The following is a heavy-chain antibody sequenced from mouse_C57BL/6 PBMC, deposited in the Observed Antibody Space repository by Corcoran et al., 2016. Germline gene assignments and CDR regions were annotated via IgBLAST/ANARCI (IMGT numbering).Heavy chain of an antibody. CDR1: GYTFTTYG. J-gene: IGHJ2*01. Sequence: QIQLVQSGPELKKPGETVKISCKASGYTFTTYGMSWVKQDPGKGLKWMGWINTYSGVPTYADDFKGRFAFSLEHSASTAYLQINNLKNEDTATYFCARWPYGSSADYWGQGTTLTVSS. CDR2: INTYSGVP. D-gene: IGHD1-1*01. V-gene: IGHV9-3*01. CDR3: ARWPYGSSADY.